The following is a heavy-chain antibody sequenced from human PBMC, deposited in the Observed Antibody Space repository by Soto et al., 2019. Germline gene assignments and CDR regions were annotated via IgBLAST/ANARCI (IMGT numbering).Heavy chain of an antibody. V-gene: IGHV4-34*01. CDR1: GGSFNDYS. CDR2: INHTGHT. J-gene: IGHJ4*02. Sequence: PSETLSLTSAVYGGSFNDYSLRWIRQPPGKGLEWIGEINHTGHTNYNPSLKSRVTISVDTSKNQFSLKLTSVTAADTAVYYCARSVHLFDYWGQGILVTVSS. CDR3: ARSVHLFDY.